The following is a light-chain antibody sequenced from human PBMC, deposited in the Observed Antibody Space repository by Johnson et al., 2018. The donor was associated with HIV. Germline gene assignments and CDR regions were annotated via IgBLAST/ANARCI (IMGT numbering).Light chain of an antibody. CDR1: SSNIGNNY. CDR3: GTWDSSLGKV. Sequence: QSVLTQPPSVYAAPGQKVTISCSGSSSNIGNNYVSWYQHLPGTAPKLLIYENTKRPSGVPDRFSGSKSGSSATLGITGLQTGDEADYHCGTWDSSLGKVFGTGTKVTVL. CDR2: ENT. J-gene: IGLJ1*01. V-gene: IGLV1-51*02.